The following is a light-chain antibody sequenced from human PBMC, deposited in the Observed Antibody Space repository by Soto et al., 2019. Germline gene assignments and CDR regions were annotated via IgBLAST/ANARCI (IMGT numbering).Light chain of an antibody. Sequence: VLTQSPGTLSLSPGGRATLSCRASQTVSSSNLAWYQKKPGQAPRVVIYGASTRATGIPDRFSGSGSGTDFTLTISSLEPEDFAVYYCQQYDNAPYTFGQGTNLEIK. J-gene: IGKJ2*01. CDR1: QTVSSSN. V-gene: IGKV3-20*01. CDR3: QQYDNAPYT. CDR2: GAS.